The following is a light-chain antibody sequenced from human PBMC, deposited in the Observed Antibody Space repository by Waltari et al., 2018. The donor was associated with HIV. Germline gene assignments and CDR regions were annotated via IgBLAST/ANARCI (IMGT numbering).Light chain of an antibody. CDR3: QQRSRWPPAYT. CDR2: DAS. V-gene: IGKV3-11*01. CDR1: QSVSIY. Sequence: EIVLTQSPATLSLSPGERATLSCRASQSVSIYLAWYQQKPGQPPRLLIYDASNRATTIPARISGSWCGTDFTLTISSLEPEDFAVYYCQQRSRWPPAYTFGQGTKLEIK. J-gene: IGKJ2*01.